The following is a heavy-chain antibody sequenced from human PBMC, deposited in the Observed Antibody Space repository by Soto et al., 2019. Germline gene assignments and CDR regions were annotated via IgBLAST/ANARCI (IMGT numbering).Heavy chain of an antibody. J-gene: IGHJ5*02. CDR1: GGSISTYY. Sequence: SETLSLTCTVSGGSISTYYWSWIRQPAGKGLEWIGRIDTSGNTNYNPSLKSRVTMSVDTSKKQFSLKLTSVTAADTAVYYCAREPIVEGPPGYNWFDPWGQGILVTVSS. CDR2: IDTSGNT. V-gene: IGHV4-4*07. D-gene: IGHD3-22*01. CDR3: AREPIVEGPPGYNWFDP.